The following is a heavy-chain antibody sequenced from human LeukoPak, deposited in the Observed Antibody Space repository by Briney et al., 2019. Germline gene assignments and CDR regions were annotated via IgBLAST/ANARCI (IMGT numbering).Heavy chain of an antibody. D-gene: IGHD5-18*01. Sequence: GGSLRLSCAASGFTFSGSAMHWVRQASGKGLEWVGRIRSKANSYATAYAASVKGRFTISRDDSKNTAYLQMNSLKTEDTAVCYCTRPPAVDTAMVTDYWGQGTLVTVSS. V-gene: IGHV3-73*01. CDR2: IRSKANSYAT. CDR3: TRPPAVDTAMVTDY. CDR1: GFTFSGSA. J-gene: IGHJ4*02.